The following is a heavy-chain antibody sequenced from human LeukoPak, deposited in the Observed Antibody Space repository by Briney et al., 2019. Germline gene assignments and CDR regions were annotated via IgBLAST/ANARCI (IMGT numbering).Heavy chain of an antibody. V-gene: IGHV3-11*06. Sequence: GGSLRLSCAASGFTFSDYYMSWIRQAPGKGLEWVSSISSSSSYIYYADSVKGRFTISRDNAKKSLYLQMNSLRGEDTAVYYCARGPSLGYFQHWGQGTLVTVSS. CDR1: GFTFSDYY. J-gene: IGHJ1*01. CDR2: ISSSSSYI. CDR3: ARGPSLGYFQH.